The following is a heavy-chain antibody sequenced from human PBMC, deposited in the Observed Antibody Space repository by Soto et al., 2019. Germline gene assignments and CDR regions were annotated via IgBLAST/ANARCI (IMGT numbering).Heavy chain of an antibody. CDR3: ARDSSASFPMDV. D-gene: IGHD6-6*01. Sequence: QVQLQESGPGLVKPSQTLSLTCTVSGGSISSGDYCWSWMRQPPGKGLEWIGYIYYSGSTYYNPSLKSRVTISVDTSKNQFSLKLSSVTAADTAVDYCARDSSASFPMDVWGQGTTVTVSS. V-gene: IGHV4-30-4*01. CDR1: GGSISSGDYC. J-gene: IGHJ6*02. CDR2: IYYSGST.